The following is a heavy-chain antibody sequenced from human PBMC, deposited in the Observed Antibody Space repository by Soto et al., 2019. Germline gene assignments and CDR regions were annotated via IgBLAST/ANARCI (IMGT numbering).Heavy chain of an antibody. CDR1: GGTFNSYT. D-gene: IGHD3-10*01. V-gene: IGHV1-69*02. Sequence: QVQLVQSGAEVKKPGSSVKASCTASGGTFNSYTLNWVRQAPGQRLEWVGRVNPIVGMSTSASKFQGRVTMTADKSTSIAYMALTGLKSEDTAVYYCATSYGSGSTHFDSWGQGTLVTVSS. CDR3: ATSYGSGSTHFDS. CDR2: VNPIVGMS. J-gene: IGHJ4*02.